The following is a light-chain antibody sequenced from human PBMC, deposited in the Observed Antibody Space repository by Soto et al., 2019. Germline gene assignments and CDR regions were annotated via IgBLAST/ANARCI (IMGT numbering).Light chain of an antibody. J-gene: IGKJ1*01. Sequence: EIVMTQSPATLSVSPGERATRSCRASQSVSSNLAWYQQKPGQAPRLLIYGASTRATGIPARFSGSGSGTEFTLTISSLQSEDFAVYYCHQRQSWPRTFGQGTKVDIK. CDR3: HQRQSWPRT. CDR2: GAS. CDR1: QSVSSN. V-gene: IGKV3-15*01.